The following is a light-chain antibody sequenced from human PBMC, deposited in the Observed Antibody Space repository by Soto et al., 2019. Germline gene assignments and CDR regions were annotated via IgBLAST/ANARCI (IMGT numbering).Light chain of an antibody. CDR2: GVS. Sequence: ENVLTQSPGTLSLSPGERATLSCRASQSVTNRFFAWYQQKPGQGPRLLIYGVSSRATGIPDRFSGSGSGTDFTLTISRLEPEDFVVYYCQQYSSLPHTFGQGTKLEVK. J-gene: IGKJ2*01. CDR3: QQYSSLPHT. CDR1: QSVTNRF. V-gene: IGKV3-20*01.